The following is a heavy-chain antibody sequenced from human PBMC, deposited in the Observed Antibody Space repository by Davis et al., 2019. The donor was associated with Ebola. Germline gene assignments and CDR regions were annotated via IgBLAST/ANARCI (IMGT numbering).Heavy chain of an antibody. J-gene: IGHJ4*02. Sequence: AASVKVSCKASGYTFTSYGISWVRQAPGQGLEWMGWISAYNGNTNYAQKLQGRVTISADASTDTAYMELSSLRSEDTAIYYCARGDIVTDQVEYFDYWGQGTLVTVSS. CDR2: ISAYNGNT. CDR1: GYTFTSYG. V-gene: IGHV1-18*01. D-gene: IGHD5-12*01. CDR3: ARGDIVTDQVEYFDY.